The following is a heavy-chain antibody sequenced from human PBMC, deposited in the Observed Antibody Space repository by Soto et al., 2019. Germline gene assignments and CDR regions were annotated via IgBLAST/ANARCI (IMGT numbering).Heavy chain of an antibody. D-gene: IGHD2-15*01. CDR3: ARGKYCSGGSCYSYYYYGMDV. Sequence: PSETLSLTCAVSGYSICSGYYWGWIRPATGKGLVWIVSSYDSVSTYYSPSLKSRVTMSVDTTKNQFSLKLSSVTAAGTAVYYCARGKYCSGGSCYSYYYYGMDVRGQGTTVTVSS. V-gene: IGHV4-38-2*01. J-gene: IGHJ6*02. CDR2: SYDSVST. CDR1: GYSICSGYY.